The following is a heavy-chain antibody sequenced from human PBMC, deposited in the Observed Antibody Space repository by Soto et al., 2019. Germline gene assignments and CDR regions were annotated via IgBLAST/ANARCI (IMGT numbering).Heavy chain of an antibody. CDR3: ARGGGYCSSTSCYEDMGAYYYYGMDV. CDR2: ISSSGSTI. J-gene: IGHJ6*02. D-gene: IGHD2-2*01. CDR1: GFTFSSYE. V-gene: IGHV3-48*03. Sequence: GGSLRLSCAASGFTFSSYEMNWVRQAPGKGLEWVSYISSSGSTIYSADSVKGRFTISRDNAKNSLYLQMNSLRAEDTAVYYCARGGGYCSSTSCYEDMGAYYYYGMDVWGQGTTVTVSS.